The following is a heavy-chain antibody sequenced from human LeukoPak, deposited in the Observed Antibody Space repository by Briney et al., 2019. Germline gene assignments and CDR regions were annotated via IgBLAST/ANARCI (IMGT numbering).Heavy chain of an antibody. CDR2: IYYSGST. J-gene: IGHJ3*02. V-gene: IGHV4-59*08. CDR1: GGSISSYY. D-gene: IGHD3-22*01. CDR3: ARLGAPDDSSGLWAFDI. Sequence: SETLSLTCTVSGGSISSYYWSWIRQPPGKGLEWIGYIYYSGSTNYNPSLKSRVTISVDTSKNQFSLKLSSVTAADTAVYYCARLGAPDDSSGLWAFDIWGQGTMVTVSS.